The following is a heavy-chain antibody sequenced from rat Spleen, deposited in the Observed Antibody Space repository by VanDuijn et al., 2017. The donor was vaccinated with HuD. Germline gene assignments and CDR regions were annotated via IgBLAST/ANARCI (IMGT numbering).Heavy chain of an antibody. V-gene: IGHV5-29*01. D-gene: IGHD1-9*01. CDR2: ISYGDSSGHSST. J-gene: IGHJ2*01. Sequence: EVQLVGSDGGLVQPGGSLKLSCAASGFTFSDFYMAWVRQAPAKGLEWVATISYGDSSGHSSTYYRDSVKGRFTISRDNAKRTLSLQMDSLRSEDTATYYCARRHYGYTDYFDYWGQGVMVTVSS. CDR3: ARRHYGYTDYFDY. CDR1: GFTFSDFY.